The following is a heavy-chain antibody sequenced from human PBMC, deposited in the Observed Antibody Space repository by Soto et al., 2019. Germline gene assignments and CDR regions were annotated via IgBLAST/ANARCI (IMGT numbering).Heavy chain of an antibody. V-gene: IGHV4-34*01. Sequence: SGTLSLTCVVYGESFSGYYWNWIRQTPGKGLEWIGEVNHRGSTTYNPSLRGRVTISVDTSKNQFSLKLKSVTAADSTVYYCYINSYWRHATLVTVSS. CDR1: GESFSGYY. CDR2: VNHRGST. D-gene: IGHD1-26*01. J-gene: IGHJ4*03. CDR3: YINSY.